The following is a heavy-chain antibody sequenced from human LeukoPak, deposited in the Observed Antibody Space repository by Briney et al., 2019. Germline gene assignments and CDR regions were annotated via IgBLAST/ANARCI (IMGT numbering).Heavy chain of an antibody. D-gene: IGHD5-12*01. J-gene: IGHJ4*02. CDR3: AKAEGYSGYDYGD. Sequence: SGGSLRLSCAASGFTFDDYATHWVRQAPGKGLEWVSGISWNSGSIGYADSVKGRFTISRDNAKNSLYLQMNSLRAEDTALYYCAKAEGYSGYDYGDWGQGTLVTVSS. CDR2: ISWNSGSI. V-gene: IGHV3-9*01. CDR1: GFTFDDYA.